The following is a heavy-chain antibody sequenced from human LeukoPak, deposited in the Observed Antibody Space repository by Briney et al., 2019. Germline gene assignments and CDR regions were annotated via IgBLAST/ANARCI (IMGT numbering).Heavy chain of an antibody. CDR2: IYYSGST. Sequence: PSETLSLTCTVSGGSINSYYWTWIRQPPGQGLEWIGYIYYSGSTKYNPSLTSRVTISVYSSKNQFSLKLSSVTAADTAVYFCARTTLLGTQDYWGRGTLVTVSS. CDR1: GGSINSYY. V-gene: IGHV4-59*01. J-gene: IGHJ4*02. D-gene: IGHD1-1*01. CDR3: ARTTLLGTQDY.